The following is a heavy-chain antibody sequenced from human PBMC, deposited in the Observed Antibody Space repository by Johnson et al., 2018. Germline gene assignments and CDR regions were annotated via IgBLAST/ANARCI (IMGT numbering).Heavy chain of an antibody. CDR1: GFTFSSYW. V-gene: IGHV3-43*01. CDR2: ITWDGGSS. D-gene: IGHD2/OR15-2a*01. Sequence: GGSLRLSCVASGFTFSSYWMHWVRQVPGKGLDWVSLITWDGGSSFYAASVKGRFTISRDNSKNSLYLEMNSLRSEDSALYYCAKEKDRIIDSWGQGTLVSVSS. CDR3: AKEKDRIIDS. J-gene: IGHJ4*02.